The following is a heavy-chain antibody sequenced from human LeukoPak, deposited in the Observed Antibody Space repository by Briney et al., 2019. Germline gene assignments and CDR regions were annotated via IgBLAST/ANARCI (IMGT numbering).Heavy chain of an antibody. CDR3: ARLKYYDSTGYSPGYYMDV. J-gene: IGHJ6*03. V-gene: IGHV4-4*07. Sequence: SETLSLSCTVSGGSIINYSWSWIRQSAGTGLEWVGRIYITGSTNYNPSLQSRLSMSVDTSKNQFSLTLTSVSAADTAVYYCARLKYYDSTGYSPGYYMDVWGKGITVTVSS. D-gene: IGHD3-22*01. CDR1: GGSIINYS. CDR2: IYITGST.